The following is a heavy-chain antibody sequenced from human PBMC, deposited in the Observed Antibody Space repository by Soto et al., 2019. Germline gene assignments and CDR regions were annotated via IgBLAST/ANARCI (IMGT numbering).Heavy chain of an antibody. CDR3: ARGPRGYVYYHGMDV. Sequence: SETLSLTCTVSGGSISSYYVSWNRQSAGKGLEWIGRIDTSGTTNYNPSLKSRVTMSVDASKNHFSLNLSSVTAADTAVYYCARGPRGYVYYHGMDVWGQGTTVTVSS. CDR1: GGSISSYY. CDR2: IDTSGTT. J-gene: IGHJ6*02. D-gene: IGHD3-10*01. V-gene: IGHV4-4*07.